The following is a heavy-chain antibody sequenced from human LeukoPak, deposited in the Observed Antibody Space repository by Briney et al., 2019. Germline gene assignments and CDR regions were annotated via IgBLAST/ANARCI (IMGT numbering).Heavy chain of an antibody. V-gene: IGHV4-39*07. Sequence: SSETLSLTCTVSGGSISSSSYYWGWIRQPPGKGLEWIGSIYYGGSTYYNPSLKSRVTISVDTSKNQFSLKLSSVTAADTAVYYCARVVLPGSSAQYNWFDPWGQGTLVTVSS. J-gene: IGHJ5*02. CDR3: ARVVLPGSSAQYNWFDP. CDR2: IYYGGST. D-gene: IGHD2-15*01. CDR1: GGSISSSSYY.